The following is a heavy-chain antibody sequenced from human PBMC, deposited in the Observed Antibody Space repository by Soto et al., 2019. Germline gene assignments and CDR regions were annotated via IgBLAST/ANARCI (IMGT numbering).Heavy chain of an antibody. D-gene: IGHD6-6*01. J-gene: IGHJ4*02. CDR2: ISLYSDGT. CDR1: GYTFSNYG. V-gene: IGHV1-18*01. Sequence: ASVKVSCKTSGYTFSNYGITWVRQAPGQPLEWLGWISLYSDGTNYAQKFQGRVSMTTDTSTTTAYMELRSLRSDDTAVYYCAREPYSTSREFDYWGPGTLVTVSS. CDR3: AREPYSTSREFDY.